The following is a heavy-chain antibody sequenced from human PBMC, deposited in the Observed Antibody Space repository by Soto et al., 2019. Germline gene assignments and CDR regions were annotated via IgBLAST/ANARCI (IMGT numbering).Heavy chain of an antibody. J-gene: IGHJ3*02. V-gene: IGHV3-15*01. CDR2: IKSKTDGGTT. D-gene: IGHD4-17*01. CDR1: GFTFSNAW. Sequence: EVQLVESGGGLVKPGGSLRLSCAASGFTFSNAWMSWVRQAPGKGLEWVGRIKSKTDGGTTDYAAPVKGRFTISRDDSKNTLYLQMNSLKTEDTAVYYCTTDPAYAAAFDTWGQGTMVTVSS. CDR3: TTDPAYAAAFDT.